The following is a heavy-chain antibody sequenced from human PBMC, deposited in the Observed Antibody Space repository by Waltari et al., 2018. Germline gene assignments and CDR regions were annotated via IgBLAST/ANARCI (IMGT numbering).Heavy chain of an antibody. V-gene: IGHV4-4*07. J-gene: IGHJ6*03. Sequence: QVQLQESGPGLVKPSETLSRSCRVSGGSISSSYWRWIRQSAGKGLEWIGRINTIGSTNYNPSLKSRVTMSVDTSKNQFSLKLTAVTAADTAVYYCARGITVIVADYYFYYMDVWGKGTTVTISS. CDR3: ARGITVIVADYYFYYMDV. CDR2: INTIGST. D-gene: IGHD3-22*01. CDR1: GGSISSSY.